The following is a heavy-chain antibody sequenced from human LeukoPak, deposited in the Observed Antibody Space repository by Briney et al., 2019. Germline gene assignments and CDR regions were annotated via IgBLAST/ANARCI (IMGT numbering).Heavy chain of an antibody. Sequence: SETLSLTCTVSGVSFSSNSYYWGWIRQPPGKGLEWIGSIYHSGSIYYNPSLKSRVTISVDTSKNQFSLKLSSVTAADTAMYYCARWGLTYGRFDYWGQGTLVTVSS. CDR3: ARWGLTYGRFDY. CDR2: IYHSGSI. D-gene: IGHD4-17*01. V-gene: IGHV4-39*01. J-gene: IGHJ4*02. CDR1: GVSFSSNSYY.